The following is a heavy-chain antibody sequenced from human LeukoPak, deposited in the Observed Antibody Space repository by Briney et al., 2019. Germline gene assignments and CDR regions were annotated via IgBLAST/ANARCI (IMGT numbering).Heavy chain of an antibody. V-gene: IGHV1-46*01. D-gene: IGHD4-17*01. CDR2: INPSGGST. CDR1: GYTFTSYY. CDR3: ARSKYGDYDRVYYMDV. Sequence: ASVKVSCKASGYTFTSYYMHWVRHAPRQGLEWMGIINPSGGSTSYAQKFQGRVTMTRDMSPSTVYMELSSLRSEDTAVYYCARSKYGDYDRVYYMDVWGKGTTVTVSS. J-gene: IGHJ6*03.